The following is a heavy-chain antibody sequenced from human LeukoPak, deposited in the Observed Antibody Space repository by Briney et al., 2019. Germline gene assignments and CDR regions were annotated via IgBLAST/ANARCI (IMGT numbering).Heavy chain of an antibody. CDR3: ARDPGIAVAGTDAFDI. J-gene: IGHJ3*02. Sequence: SETLSLTCTVSGGSISSGDYYWSWIRQPPGKGLEWIGYIYYSGSTYYDPSLKSRVTISVDTSKNQFPLKLSSVTAADTAVYYCARDPGIAVAGTDAFDIWGQGTMVTVSS. CDR2: IYYSGST. D-gene: IGHD6-19*01. CDR1: GGSISSGDYY. V-gene: IGHV4-30-4*08.